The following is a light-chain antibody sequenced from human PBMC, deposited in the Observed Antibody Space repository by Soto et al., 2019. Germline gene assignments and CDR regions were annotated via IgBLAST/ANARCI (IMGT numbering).Light chain of an antibody. CDR3: QQSYSTLMCT. V-gene: IGKV1-39*01. J-gene: IGKJ2*02. CDR2: AAS. CDR1: QSISSY. Sequence: DIQMTQSPSSLSASVGDRVTITCRASQSISSYLNWYQQKPGKAPKLLIYAASSLQSGVPSRFSGSGSGTDFPLTISSLQPEDFATYYCQQSYSTLMCTFGQGTKLEIK.